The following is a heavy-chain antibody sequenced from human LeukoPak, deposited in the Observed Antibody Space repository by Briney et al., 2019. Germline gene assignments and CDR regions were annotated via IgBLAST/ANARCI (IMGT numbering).Heavy chain of an antibody. CDR2: INPNSGDT. Sequence: GASVKVSFMASGYTFTVYYMHWVRQTPGQGFEWMGWINPNSGDTNYAQKFQGRVTMTRDTSISTAHMELSRLRSDDTAVYSCARASPLYCSSTTCLFDYWGQGTLVTVSS. CDR1: GYTFTVYY. D-gene: IGHD2-2*01. V-gene: IGHV1-2*02. CDR3: ARASPLYCSSTTCLFDY. J-gene: IGHJ4*02.